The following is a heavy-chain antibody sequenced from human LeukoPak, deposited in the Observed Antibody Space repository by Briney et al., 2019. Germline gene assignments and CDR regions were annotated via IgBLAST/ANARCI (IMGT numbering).Heavy chain of an antibody. CDR1: GYTLTELS. V-gene: IGHV1-24*01. CDR2: FDPEDGET. D-gene: IGHD2-15*01. J-gene: IGHJ3*02. CDR3: ATGGRYCSGGSCYYGAFDI. Sequence: ASVKVSCKVSGYTLTELSMHRVRQAPGKGLEWMGGFDPEDGETIYAQKFQGRVTMTEDTSTDTAYMELSSLRSEDTAVYYCATGGRYCSGGSCYYGAFDIWGQGTMVTVSS.